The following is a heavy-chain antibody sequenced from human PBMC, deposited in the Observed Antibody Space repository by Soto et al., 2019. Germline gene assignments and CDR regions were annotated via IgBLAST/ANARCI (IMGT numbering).Heavy chain of an antibody. CDR2: IYDGGTT. CDR3: ARGPSGDKVDY. J-gene: IGHJ4*02. Sequence: ALSLTDTCSSGNTETATDCRISIRPSPDKGLEWIGHIYDGGTTYSSPSLKGRVTISADTSETQFSLKLNSVSAADTAVYYCARGPSGDKVDYWGQG. CDR1: SGNTETATDC. V-gene: IGHV4-30-4*01. D-gene: IGHD7-27*01.